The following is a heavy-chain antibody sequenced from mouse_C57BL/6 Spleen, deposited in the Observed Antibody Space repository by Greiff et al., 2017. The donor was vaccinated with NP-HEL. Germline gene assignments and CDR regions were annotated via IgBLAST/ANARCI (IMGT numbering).Heavy chain of an antibody. J-gene: IGHJ2*01. V-gene: IGHV1-50*01. CDR2: IDPSDSYT. D-gene: IGHD2-5*01. CDR1: GYTFTSYW. Sequence: QVHVKQSGAELVKPGASVKLSCKASGYTFTSYWMQWVKQRPGQGLEWIGEIDPSDSYTNYNQKFKGKATLTVDTSSSTAYMQLSSLTSEDSAVYYCAYSNSFDYWGQGTTLTVSS. CDR3: AYSNSFDY.